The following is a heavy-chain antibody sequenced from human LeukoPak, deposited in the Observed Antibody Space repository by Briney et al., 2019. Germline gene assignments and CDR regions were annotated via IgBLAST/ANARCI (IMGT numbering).Heavy chain of an antibody. Sequence: ASVKVSCKASGGTFSSYAISWVRQAPGQGLEWMGGIIPIFGTANYAQKFQGRVTITADESTSTAYMELSSLRSEDTAVYYCAKSALSITMIVAPRGYYYMDVWGKGTTVTVSS. CDR3: AKSALSITMIVAPRGYYYMDV. J-gene: IGHJ6*03. D-gene: IGHD3-22*01. CDR2: IIPIFGTA. V-gene: IGHV1-69*01. CDR1: GGTFSSYA.